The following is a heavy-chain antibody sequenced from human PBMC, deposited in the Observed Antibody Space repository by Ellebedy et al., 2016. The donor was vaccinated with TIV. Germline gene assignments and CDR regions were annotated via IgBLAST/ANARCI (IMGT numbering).Heavy chain of an antibody. J-gene: IGHJ6*01. D-gene: IGHD3-10*01. CDR2: INDSGST. V-gene: IGHV4-34*01. Sequence: MPSETLSLTCVVDGGSFSDYYWSWIRQSPGKGLEWLGEINDSGSTTYNPSLRSRVSISVDTSKKQVSLNVTSATAADTAVYYCARVARWSYYYGMDVWGQGATVTVSP. CDR1: GGSFSDYY. CDR3: ARVARWSYYYGMDV.